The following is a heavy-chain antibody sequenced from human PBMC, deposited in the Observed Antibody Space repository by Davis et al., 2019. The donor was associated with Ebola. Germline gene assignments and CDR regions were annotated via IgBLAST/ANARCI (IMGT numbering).Heavy chain of an antibody. CDR1: GGSISRYY. Sequence: SETLSLTCTVSGGSISRYYWSWIRQPPGKGLEWIGYIYYSGSTNYNPYSKSRVTISVDPSKNQFSLKLSSVTAADTAVYYCARTYDFWSGYYQKNWYFDLWGRGTLVTVSS. CDR2: IYYSGST. V-gene: IGHV4-59*01. J-gene: IGHJ2*01. D-gene: IGHD3-3*01. CDR3: ARTYDFWSGYYQKNWYFDL.